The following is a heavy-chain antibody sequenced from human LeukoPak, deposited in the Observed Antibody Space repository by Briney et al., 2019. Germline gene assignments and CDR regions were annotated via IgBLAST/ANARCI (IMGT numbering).Heavy chain of an antibody. Sequence: ASVKVSCKASGYTFTSYYMHWVRQAPGQGLEWMGIINPSGGSTSYAQKFQGRVTMTRDTSTSTVYTELSSLRSEDTAVYYCARDSSPYGSGSYGYFDYWGQGTLVTVSS. CDR3: ARDSSPYGSGSYGYFDY. V-gene: IGHV1-46*01. D-gene: IGHD3-10*01. CDR2: INPSGGST. CDR1: GYTFTSYY. J-gene: IGHJ4*02.